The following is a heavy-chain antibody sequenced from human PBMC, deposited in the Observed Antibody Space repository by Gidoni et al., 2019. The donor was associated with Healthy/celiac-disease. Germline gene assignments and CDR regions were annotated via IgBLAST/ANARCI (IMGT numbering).Heavy chain of an antibody. CDR1: GFNFSSYG. Sequence: QVQLVESGGGVVQPGRSLRLSCAASGFNFSSYGMHWVRQAPGKGLEWVAVISYDGSNKYYADSVKGRFTISRDNSKNTLYLQMNSLRAEDTAVYYCAKDQGSSWSYFDYWGQGTLVTVSS. CDR2: ISYDGSNK. V-gene: IGHV3-30*18. CDR3: AKDQGSSWSYFDY. J-gene: IGHJ4*02. D-gene: IGHD6-13*01.